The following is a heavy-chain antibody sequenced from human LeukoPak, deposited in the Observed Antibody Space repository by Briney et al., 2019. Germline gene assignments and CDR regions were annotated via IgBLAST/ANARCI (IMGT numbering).Heavy chain of an antibody. CDR3: ASGSLGDGYGVGDYYQYMDV. D-gene: IGHD5-24*01. Sequence: SAKVSCKASGGTFNSYAISWVRQAPGQGLEGMGWIMPLFGTANYALEFQGRVTFTTDESASTAYLEVSSLRSEDTAVYYCASGSLGDGYGVGDYYQYMDVWGKGTTVTVSS. J-gene: IGHJ6*03. V-gene: IGHV1-69*05. CDR1: GGTFNSYA. CDR2: IMPLFGTA.